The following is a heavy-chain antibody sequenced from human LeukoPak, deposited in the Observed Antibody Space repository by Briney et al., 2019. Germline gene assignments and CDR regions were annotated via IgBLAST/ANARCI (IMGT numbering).Heavy chain of an antibody. J-gene: IGHJ5*02. CDR1: GYTFTGYY. Sequence: SVKVSCKASGYTFTGYYMHWVRQAPGQGLEWMGGIIPIFGTANYAQKFQGRVTITTDESTSTAYMELSSLRSEDTAVYYCARQVAAAGQLFDPWGQGTLVTVSS. V-gene: IGHV1-69*05. D-gene: IGHD6-13*01. CDR3: ARQVAAAGQLFDP. CDR2: IIPIFGTA.